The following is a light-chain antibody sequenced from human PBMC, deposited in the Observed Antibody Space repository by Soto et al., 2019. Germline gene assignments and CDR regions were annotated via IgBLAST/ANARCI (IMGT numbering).Light chain of an antibody. CDR2: GAS. V-gene: IGKV3-15*01. CDR1: QSVSSN. CDR3: QQYNNWPVT. J-gene: IGKJ1*01. Sequence: EIVMTQSPVTLSVSPGERATLSCRASQSVSSNLAWYQQKPGQVPRLLIYGASTRATGIPARFSGSGSGTEFILTISSLQSEDFAVYYCQQYNNWPVTFGKGTKV.